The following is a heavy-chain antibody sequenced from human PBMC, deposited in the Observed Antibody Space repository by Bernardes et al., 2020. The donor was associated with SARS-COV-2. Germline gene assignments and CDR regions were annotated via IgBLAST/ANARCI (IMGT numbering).Heavy chain of an antibody. CDR3: ARDNRRERYFDWLLEGGGWLDS. J-gene: IGHJ5*01. Sequence: GGSLRLSCAASGFTFNNHWMHWVRQVPGKGLVWVACLDKAGTLTHYADSVKGRFIVSRDNAKDTVYLQMNNLGVEDTALYYCARDNRRERYFDWLLEGGGWLDSWGQGTLVTVSS. CDR1: GFTFNNHW. CDR2: LDKAGTLT. D-gene: IGHD3-9*01. V-gene: IGHV3-74*01.